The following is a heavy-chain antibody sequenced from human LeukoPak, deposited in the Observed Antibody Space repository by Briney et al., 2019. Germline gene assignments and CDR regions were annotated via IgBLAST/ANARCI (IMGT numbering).Heavy chain of an antibody. CDR3: ARGRYGSGSYLSY. Sequence: SETLSLTCTVSGGSISSSSYYWGWIRQPPGKGLEWIGSIYYSGSTYYNPSLKSRVTISVDTSKSQFSLKLSSVTAADTAVYYCARGRYGSGSYLSYWGQGTLVTVSS. J-gene: IGHJ4*02. CDR2: IYYSGST. CDR1: GGSISSSSYY. D-gene: IGHD3-10*01. V-gene: IGHV4-39*07.